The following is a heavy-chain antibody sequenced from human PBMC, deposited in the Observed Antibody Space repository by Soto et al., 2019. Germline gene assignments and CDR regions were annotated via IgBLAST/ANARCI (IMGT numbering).Heavy chain of an antibody. Sequence: QVQLVQSGAEVKKPGASVKVSCKASGFTFTSYGISWVRQATGQGHEWLGRIRAYNGNTNYAQKLQGTVKMTTVTSTSTATMELRSLRSAATAVYYCARTVGALGRWFDPWGQGTVVTVSS. CDR2: IRAYNGNT. D-gene: IGHD1-26*01. CDR1: GFTFTSYG. CDR3: ARTVGALGRWFDP. V-gene: IGHV1-18*01. J-gene: IGHJ5*02.